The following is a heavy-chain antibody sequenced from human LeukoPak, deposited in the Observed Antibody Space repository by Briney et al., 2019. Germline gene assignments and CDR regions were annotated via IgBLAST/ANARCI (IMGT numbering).Heavy chain of an antibody. J-gene: IGHJ4*02. D-gene: IGHD2-15*01. CDR1: GFTFGDYA. V-gene: IGHV3-23*01. CDR3: AKGRIGNDY. CDR2: ISGSGGST. Sequence: GGSLRLSCTASGFTFGDYAMSWVRQAPGKGLEWVSVISGSGGSTYYADSVKGRFTISRDNSKNTLYLQMNSLRAEDTAVYYCAKGRIGNDYWGQGTLVTVSS.